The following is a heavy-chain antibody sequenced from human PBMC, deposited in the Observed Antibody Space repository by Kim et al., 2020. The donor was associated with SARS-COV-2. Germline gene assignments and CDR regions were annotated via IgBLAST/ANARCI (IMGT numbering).Heavy chain of an antibody. V-gene: IGHV3-48*02. Sequence: GGSLRLSCATSGFTFSAYDMNGVRQAPGKGLEWLSFITKTSTTIYYADSVKGRFTISRDNAKNSLYLQMDSLRDEDTAVYYCVRDRMGGAFDIWGQGTMV. D-gene: IGHD3-16*01. CDR1: GFTFSAYD. CDR2: ITKTSTTI. CDR3: VRDRMGGAFDI. J-gene: IGHJ3*02.